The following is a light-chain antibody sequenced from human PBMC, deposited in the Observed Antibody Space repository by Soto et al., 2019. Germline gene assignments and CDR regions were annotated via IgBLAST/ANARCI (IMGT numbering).Light chain of an antibody. CDR1: SSNIGAGYD. V-gene: IGLV1-40*01. CDR3: QSYDSRLSGSV. J-gene: IGLJ2*01. CDR2: GNI. Sequence: QSVLTQPPSVSGAPGQRVTISCTGSSSNIGAGYDVHWYQQFPGTAPKVLIYGNINRPSGVPDRFSGSKSGTSGSLAITGLQAEDEADYYCQSYDSRLSGSVFGGGTKVTVL.